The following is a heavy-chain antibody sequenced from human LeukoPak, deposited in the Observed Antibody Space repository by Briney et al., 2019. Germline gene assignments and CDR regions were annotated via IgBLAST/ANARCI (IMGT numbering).Heavy chain of an antibody. CDR3: ATRGNLLSFDF. CDR2: INPSGGST. Sequence: ASVKVSCKASGYTLTNYHIQWVRQAPGQGLEWMGIINPSGGSTSFAQKFQGRVSMTRDTSTSTVYMELSSLTFEDTAVYYCATRGNLLSFDFWGQGTLVTVSS. CDR1: GYTLTNYH. V-gene: IGHV1-46*01. J-gene: IGHJ4*02. D-gene: IGHD2-15*01.